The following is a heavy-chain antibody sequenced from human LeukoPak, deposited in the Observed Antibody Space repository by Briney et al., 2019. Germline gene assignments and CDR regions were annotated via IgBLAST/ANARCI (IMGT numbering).Heavy chain of an antibody. CDR1: GFTVSSNY. D-gene: IGHD6-6*01. V-gene: IGHV3-66*02. CDR3: ARVGPRGSSPSYYFDY. Sequence: PGGSLRLSCAASGFTVSSNYMSWVRQAPGKGLEWVSVIYSGGSTYYADSVKGRFTISRDNSKNTLYLQMNSLRAEDTAVYYCARVGPRGSSPSYYFDYWGQGTLVTVSS. J-gene: IGHJ4*02. CDR2: IYSGGST.